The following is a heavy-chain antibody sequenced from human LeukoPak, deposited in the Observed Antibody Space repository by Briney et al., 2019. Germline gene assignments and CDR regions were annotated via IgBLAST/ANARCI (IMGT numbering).Heavy chain of an antibody. CDR1: GGSISSYS. CDR3: ARDTYYYDSSGYSEYFQH. V-gene: IGHV4-30-2*01. CDR2: IYHSGST. D-gene: IGHD3-22*01. J-gene: IGHJ1*01. Sequence: SETLSLTCTVSGGSISSYSWSWIRQPPGKGLEWIGYIYHSGSTYYNPSLKSRVTISVDRSKNQFSLKLSSVTAADTAVYYCARDTYYYDSSGYSEYFQHWGQGTLVTVSS.